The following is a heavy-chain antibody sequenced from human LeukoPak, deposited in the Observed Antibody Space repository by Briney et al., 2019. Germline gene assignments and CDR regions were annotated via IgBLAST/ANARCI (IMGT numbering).Heavy chain of an antibody. Sequence: PSETLSLTCTVSGGSISSGSYYWSWIRQPAGKGLEWIGRIYTSGSTNYNPSLKSRVTISVDTSKNQFSLKLSSVTAADTAVYYCARDPTFKRSGWYSWGQGTLVTVSS. D-gene: IGHD6-19*01. J-gene: IGHJ4*02. CDR2: IYTSGST. V-gene: IGHV4-61*02. CDR3: ARDPTFKRSGWYS. CDR1: GGSISSGSYY.